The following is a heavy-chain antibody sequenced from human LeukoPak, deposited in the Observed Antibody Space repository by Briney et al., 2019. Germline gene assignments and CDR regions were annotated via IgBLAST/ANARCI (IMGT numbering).Heavy chain of an antibody. CDR1: GFTFDNYG. V-gene: IGHV3-20*04. CDR2: VNWSGGSK. Sequence: GSLRLSCEASGFTFDNYGMTWVRQTPGKGLEWVSGVNWSGGSKGYADSVKGRFSISRDNAKNSPYLQMNSLRAEDTALYYCARLAYCGGDCFSGDYYYYMDVWGKGTTVTVSS. CDR3: ARLAYCGGDCFSGDYYYYMDV. J-gene: IGHJ6*03. D-gene: IGHD2-21*02.